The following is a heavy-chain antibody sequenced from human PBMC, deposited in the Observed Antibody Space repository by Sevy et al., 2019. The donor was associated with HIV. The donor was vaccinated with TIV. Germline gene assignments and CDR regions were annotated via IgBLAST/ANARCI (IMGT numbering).Heavy chain of an antibody. CDR2: ISYDGSNK. V-gene: IGHV3-30-3*01. CDR3: ARDDGPDYYYFDMDV. CDR1: GFTFSSYA. Sequence: GGSLRLSCAASGFTFSSYAMHWVRQAPGKGLEWVAVISYDGSNKYYADSVKGGFTISRDNSKNTLYLQMDGLRAEDTALYYCARDDGPDYYYFDMDVWGQGTTVTVSS. J-gene: IGHJ6*02.